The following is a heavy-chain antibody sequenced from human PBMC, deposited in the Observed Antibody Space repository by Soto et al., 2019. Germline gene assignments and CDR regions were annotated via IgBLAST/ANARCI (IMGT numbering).Heavy chain of an antibody. CDR1: GYTCISYY. CDR3: ETPISYGAPGDY. J-gene: IGHJ4*02. D-gene: IGHD5-18*01. CDR2: IDPSGACT. V-gene: IGHV1-46*01. Sequence: QVQVQQSGAEVKDPGASVRVSCKASGYTCISYYMHWVRQATGQGLEWMGIIDPSGACTTDAQSFRGRVTMTWDTSKSTVCMDMTSARPDDPAVYFCETPISYGAPGDYWGEGTVVRVSS.